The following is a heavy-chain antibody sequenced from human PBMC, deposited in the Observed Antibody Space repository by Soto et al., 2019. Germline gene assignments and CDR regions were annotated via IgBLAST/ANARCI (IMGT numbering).Heavy chain of an antibody. V-gene: IGHV3-23*01. J-gene: IGHJ4*02. CDR3: ARESEDLTSNFDY. Sequence: GGSLRLSCAASGFTFSSYAMSWVRQAPGKGLEWVSAITSSRGSTYYGDSMKGRFTISRDNAKNSLYLEMNSLRAEDTAVYYCARESEDLTSNFDYWGQGTLVTVSS. CDR2: ITSSRGST. CDR1: GFTFSSYA.